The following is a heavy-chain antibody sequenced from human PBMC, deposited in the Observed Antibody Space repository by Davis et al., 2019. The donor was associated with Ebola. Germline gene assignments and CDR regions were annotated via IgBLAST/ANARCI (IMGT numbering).Heavy chain of an antibody. V-gene: IGHV1-2*02. D-gene: IGHD6-13*01. J-gene: IGHJ4*02. CDR2: IDPNSGGT. CDR1: AYTFIGYY. CDR3: ARDAQYSSSWYSHDY. Sequence: ASVKVSCKASAYTFIGYYIHWVRQAPGQGLECMGWIDPNSGGTNYAQKFQGRVTMTRDTSISTAYMELRRLKSEDTAVYYCARDAQYSSSWYSHDYWGQGTLVTVSS.